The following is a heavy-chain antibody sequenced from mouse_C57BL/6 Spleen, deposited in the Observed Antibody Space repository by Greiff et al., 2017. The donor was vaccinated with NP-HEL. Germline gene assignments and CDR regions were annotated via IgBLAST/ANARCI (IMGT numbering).Heavy chain of an antibody. CDR3: ARSSGSFAY. V-gene: IGHV1-42*01. Sequence: EVQLQQSGPELVKPGASVKISCKASGYSFTGYYMNWVKQSPEKSLEWIGEINPSTGGTTYNQKFKAKATLTVDKSSSTAYMQLKSLTSEDSAVYYCARSSGSFAYWGQRTLVTVSA. D-gene: IGHD3-2*02. CDR1: GYSFTGYY. CDR2: INPSTGGT. J-gene: IGHJ3*01.